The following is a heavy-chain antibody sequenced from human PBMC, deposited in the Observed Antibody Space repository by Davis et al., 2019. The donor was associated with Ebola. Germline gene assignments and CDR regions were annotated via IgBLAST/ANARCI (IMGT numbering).Heavy chain of an antibody. J-gene: IGHJ6*02. CDR1: GASINSYY. CDR3: ARGGVRVRYYYYGMDV. V-gene: IGHV4-59*01. CDR2: IYYSGST. D-gene: IGHD3-10*01. Sequence: SETLSLTCIVSGASINSYYWGWIRQPPGKGLEWIGYIYYSGSTNYNPSLKSRVTISVDTSKNQFSLKLSSVTAADTAVYYCARGGVRVRYYYYGMDVWGQGTTVTVSS.